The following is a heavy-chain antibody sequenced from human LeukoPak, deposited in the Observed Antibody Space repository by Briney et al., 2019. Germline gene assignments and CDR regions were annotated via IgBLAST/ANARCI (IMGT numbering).Heavy chain of an antibody. V-gene: IGHV4-34*01. CDR1: GGSFSGYY. Sequence: SETLSLTCAVYGGSFSGYYWSWIRQPPGKGLEWIGEINHSGSTNYNPSLKSRVTISVDTSKNQFSLKLSSVTAADTAVYYCARHHGYIMLWAKNWFDPWGQGTLVTVSS. CDR3: ARHHGYIMLWAKNWFDP. J-gene: IGHJ5*02. D-gene: IGHD5-24*01. CDR2: INHSGST.